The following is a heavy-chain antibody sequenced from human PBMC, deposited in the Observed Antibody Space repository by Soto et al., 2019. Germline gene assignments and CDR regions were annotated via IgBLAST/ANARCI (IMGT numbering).Heavy chain of an antibody. Sequence: QVQLVESGGGVVQPGRSLRLSCAASGFTFSSYGMHWVRQAPGKGLEWVAVISYDGSNKYYADSVKGRFTISRDNSKNTLYLQMNSLRAEDTAVYYCAKDAVVKFVVVVAATHYNWFDPWGQGTLVAVSS. CDR1: GFTFSSYG. J-gene: IGHJ5*02. CDR3: AKDAVVKFVVVVAATHYNWFDP. D-gene: IGHD2-15*01. CDR2: ISYDGSNK. V-gene: IGHV3-30*18.